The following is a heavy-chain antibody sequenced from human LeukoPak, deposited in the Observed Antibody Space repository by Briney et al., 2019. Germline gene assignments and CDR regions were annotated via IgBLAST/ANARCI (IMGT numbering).Heavy chain of an antibody. CDR2: IKSKTDGGTT. D-gene: IGHD3-10*01. CDR1: GFTFSNAW. CDR3: TTDFARKLWFGEEAFDI. V-gene: IGHV3-15*01. Sequence: GGSLRLSCAASGFTFSNAWMSWVRQAPGKGLEWVGRIKSKTDGGTTDYAAPVKGRFTISRDDSKNTLYLQMNSLKTEDTAVYYCTTDFARKLWFGEEAFDIWGQGTMVTVSS. J-gene: IGHJ3*02.